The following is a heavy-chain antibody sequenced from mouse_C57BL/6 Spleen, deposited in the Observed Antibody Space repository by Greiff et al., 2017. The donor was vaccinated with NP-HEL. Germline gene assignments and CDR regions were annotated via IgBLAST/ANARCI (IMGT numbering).Heavy chain of an antibody. CDR3: ARDYGSSFDY. D-gene: IGHD1-1*01. CDR1: GFSLTSYG. CDR2: IWSGGST. Sequence: VQLQQSGPGLVQPSGFSLTSYGVHWVRQSPGKGLEWLGVIWSGGSTDYNAAFISRLSISKDNSKSQVFFKMNSLQADDTAIYYCARDYGSSFDYWGQGTTLTVSS. J-gene: IGHJ2*01. V-gene: IGHV2-2*01.